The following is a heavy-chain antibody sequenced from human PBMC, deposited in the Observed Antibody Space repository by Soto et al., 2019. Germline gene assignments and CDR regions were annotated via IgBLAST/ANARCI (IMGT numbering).Heavy chain of an antibody. CDR2: ISSSGAFT. J-gene: IGHJ4*02. V-gene: IGHV3-23*01. CDR1: GFTFNSND. Sequence: GGSLRLSCAVSGFTFNSNDMTWVRQAPGKGLEWVSTISSSGAFTYHADSVRGRLTISRDNARNTLFLQMNSLRAEDTAVYYCTSGPPMYCSSSSCYASPFDYWGQGTLVTVSS. CDR3: TSGPPMYCSSSSCYASPFDY. D-gene: IGHD2-2*01.